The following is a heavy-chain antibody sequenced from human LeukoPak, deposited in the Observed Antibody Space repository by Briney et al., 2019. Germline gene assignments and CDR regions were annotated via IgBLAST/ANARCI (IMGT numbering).Heavy chain of an antibody. Sequence: GGSLRLSCAASGFTFVSYGMHWVRQVPGKGLEWVAVILYEGSNKYYADSVKGRFTTSSDNSKNTLYLQMNSMRAEETAVYYCAKDLVGSSGCFDCWGQGTMVTVSS. CDR1: GFTFVSYG. V-gene: IGHV3-30*18. J-gene: IGHJ4*02. CDR2: ILYEGSNK. D-gene: IGHD6-19*01. CDR3: AKDLVGSSGCFDC.